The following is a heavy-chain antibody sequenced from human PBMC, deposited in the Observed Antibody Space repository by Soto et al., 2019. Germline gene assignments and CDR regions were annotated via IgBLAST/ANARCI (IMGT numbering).Heavy chain of an antibody. CDR2: ISYDGSNK. Sequence: QVQLVESGGGVVQPGRSLRLSCAASGFTFSSYGMHWVRQAPGKGLEWVAVISYDGSNKYYADSVKGRFTISRDNSKNTLYLQMNSLRAEDTAVYYCARPFGGQLLWFEGYAFDIWGQGTMVTVSS. V-gene: IGHV3-30*03. CDR1: GFTFSSYG. D-gene: IGHD3-10*01. CDR3: ARPFGGQLLWFEGYAFDI. J-gene: IGHJ3*02.